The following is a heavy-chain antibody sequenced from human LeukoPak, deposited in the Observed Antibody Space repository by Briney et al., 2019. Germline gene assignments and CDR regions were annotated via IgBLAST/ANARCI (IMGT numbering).Heavy chain of an antibody. CDR1: GFTFSSYA. CDR2: ISRSGSST. D-gene: IGHD3-9*01. J-gene: IGHJ2*01. CDR3: AKGGDILTGYYLYWYFDL. V-gene: IGHV3-23*01. Sequence: GGSLRLSCTASGFTFSSYAMSWVRQAPGKGLEWVSAISRSGSSTDYADSVKGRFTISRDNSKNTLYLQMNSLRPEDTAVYYCAKGGDILTGYYLYWYFDLWGRGTLVTVSS.